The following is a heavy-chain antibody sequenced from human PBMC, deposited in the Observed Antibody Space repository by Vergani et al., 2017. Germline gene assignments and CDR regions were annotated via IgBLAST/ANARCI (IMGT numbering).Heavy chain of an antibody. Sequence: QVRLQESGPGLVKPSETLSLTCSVSGGSMSGSYWSWIRQPPGKELEWIGYIYYTVCTYYVTSLKSRISISVDTSKNQFSLKLSSVTAADPAVYYCARSSVYYSYYFDFWCQGTLVIVSS. J-gene: IGHJ4*02. V-gene: IGHV4-59*06. CDR3: ARSSVYYSYYFDF. D-gene: IGHD3-22*01. CDR2: IYYTVCT. CDR1: GGSMSGSY.